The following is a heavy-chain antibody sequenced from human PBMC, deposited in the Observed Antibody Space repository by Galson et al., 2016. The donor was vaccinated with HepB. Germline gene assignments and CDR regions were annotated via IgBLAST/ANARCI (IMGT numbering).Heavy chain of an antibody. CDR2: LSADEIFR. CDR1: GFVFSHYT. D-gene: IGHD3-16*01. Sequence: SLRLSCAASGFVFSHYTMHWVRQTPDKGLEWVALLSADEIFRYVADSLKGRFTISRDDTENTLYLQMNSLRPEDTALYYCARWGYNYGMDVWGQGTTVTVSS. V-gene: IGHV3-30*04. CDR3: ARWGYNYGMDV. J-gene: IGHJ6*02.